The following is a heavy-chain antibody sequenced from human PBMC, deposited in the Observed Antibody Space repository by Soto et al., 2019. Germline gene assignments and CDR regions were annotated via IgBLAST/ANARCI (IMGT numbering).Heavy chain of an antibody. D-gene: IGHD3-10*01. CDR3: AREGGTAYGSGSYRYYYYMDV. Sequence: VQLVESGGGLVKPGGSLRLSCAASGFTFSSYSMNWVRQAPGKGLEWVSSISSSSSYIYYADSVKGRFTISRDNAKNSLYLQMNSLRAEDTAVYYCAREGGTAYGSGSYRYYYYMDVWGKGTTVTVSS. CDR1: GFTFSSYS. V-gene: IGHV3-21*01. CDR2: ISSSSSYI. J-gene: IGHJ6*03.